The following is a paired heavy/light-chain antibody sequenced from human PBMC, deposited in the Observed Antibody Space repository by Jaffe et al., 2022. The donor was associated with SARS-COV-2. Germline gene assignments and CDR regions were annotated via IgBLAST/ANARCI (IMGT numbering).Light chain of an antibody. V-gene: IGKV3-15*01. J-gene: IGKJ1*01. Sequence: EIVMTQSPVTLSVSPGERATLSCRASQSVNSNLAWYQQTPGQAPRLLIFDASTRATGTPARFSGSGSGTDFTLTISSLQSEDFAVYYCQQHDKWPRTFGPGTKVEVK. CDR3: QQHDKWPRT. CDR2: DAS. CDR1: QSVNSN.
Heavy chain of an antibody. D-gene: IGHD2-15*01. V-gene: IGHV4-59*01. J-gene: IGHJ4*02. CDR3: ARLGRCSGGHCHPDY. Sequence: QVQLQESGPGLVKPSETLSLTCTVSGDSISGFYWSWIRQPPGKAPEWIGFIHFSGNPTYTPSLSSRLYIYLETSKNRFSLNLRSVTAADTAIYFCARLGRCSGGHCHPDYWGQGTLVTVSS. CDR1: GDSISGFY. CDR2: IHFSGNP.